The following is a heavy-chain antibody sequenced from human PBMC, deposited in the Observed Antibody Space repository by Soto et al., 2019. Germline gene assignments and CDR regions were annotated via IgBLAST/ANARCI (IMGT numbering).Heavy chain of an antibody. CDR2: IYYSVST. V-gene: IGHV4-31*03. CDR3: AREKGPDTYGQTRIRDYSYAMDV. D-gene: IGHD5-18*01. J-gene: IGHJ6*02. Sequence: QVQLQGSGPRLVKPSQTLSLTCSVSGASISSGAYFWTWIRHHPGKGLEWIGYIYYSVSTPYTYLNPSRQSRVTISVHTSKNLFSLRLPSVTAADTATYYCAREKGPDTYGQTRIRDYSYAMDVWGQGTTVIVSS. CDR1: GASISSGAYF.